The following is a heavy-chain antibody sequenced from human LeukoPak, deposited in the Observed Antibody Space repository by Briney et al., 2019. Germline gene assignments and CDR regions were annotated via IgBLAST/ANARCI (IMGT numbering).Heavy chain of an antibody. V-gene: IGHV4-61*01. D-gene: IGHD6-13*01. CDR1: GGSVSSGRYY. CDR3: ARGSSIAAAVVDY. CDR2: IYYSGST. J-gene: IGHJ4*02. Sequence: PAGTLCLTCTVSGGSVSSGRYYWSWIGQPPGKGLVWRGYIYYSGSTNYNPSLKSRAPISVDTSKTQFSLRLSSVTAADTAVYYCARGSSIAAAVVDYWGQGTLVTVSS.